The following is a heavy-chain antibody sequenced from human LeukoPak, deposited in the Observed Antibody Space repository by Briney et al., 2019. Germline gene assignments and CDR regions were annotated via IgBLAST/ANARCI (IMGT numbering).Heavy chain of an antibody. Sequence: PSETLSLTCTVSGGSISNYYWSWIRQPPGKGLEWIGYIYYSGSTSYNPSLKSRVTISVDTSKNQLSLKLSSVTAADTAVYYCVRDHYYDSSGYTFRHWGQGTLVTVSS. D-gene: IGHD3-22*01. CDR2: IYYSGST. J-gene: IGHJ1*01. CDR1: GGSISNYY. CDR3: VRDHYYDSSGYTFRH. V-gene: IGHV4-59*01.